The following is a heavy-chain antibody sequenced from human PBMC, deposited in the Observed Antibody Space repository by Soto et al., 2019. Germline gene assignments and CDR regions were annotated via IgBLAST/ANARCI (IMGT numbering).Heavy chain of an antibody. CDR3: AKDSGHTAMANFDY. J-gene: IGHJ4*02. V-gene: IGHV3-23*01. D-gene: IGHD5-18*01. Sequence: EVQLLESGGDLVQPGGSQRLSCSASGFTFSSYAMSWARQAPGKGLEWVSVISGNGDTTYYAESVKGRFTISRDNSKNTVYLQMNSLRAEDTAVYYCAKDSGHTAMANFDYWGQGTLVTVSS. CDR1: GFTFSSYA. CDR2: ISGNGDTT.